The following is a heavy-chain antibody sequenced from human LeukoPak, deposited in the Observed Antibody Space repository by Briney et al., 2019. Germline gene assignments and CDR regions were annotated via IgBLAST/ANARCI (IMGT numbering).Heavy chain of an antibody. CDR2: IYPGTTT. CDR1: GFTVSTTY. D-gene: IGHD6-19*01. CDR3: ARSPICSVDYSSGFDC. J-gene: IGHJ4*02. Sequence: GGSLTLSCAASGFTVSTTYMTWVRQAPGKGLECVSDIYPGTTTYYTDSVKGRFTFSRDTSRNRLYLQMNSLRAEDTAGYCCARSPICSVDYSSGFDCWGQGTLVTVSS. V-gene: IGHV3-66*01.